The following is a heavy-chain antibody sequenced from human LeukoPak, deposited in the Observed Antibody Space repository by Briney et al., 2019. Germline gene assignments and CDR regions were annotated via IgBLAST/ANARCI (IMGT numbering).Heavy chain of an antibody. D-gene: IGHD3-10*01. CDR3: ARISRYYGSGSYSHFDY. Sequence: SGPALVKPTQTLTLNCTFSGFSLSTSGMCVSWIRQPPGKALEWLALLDWDDDKYYSTSLKTRLTISKDTSKNQVVLTMTNMDPVDTATYYCARISRYYGSGSYSHFDYWGQGTLVTVSS. CDR1: GFSLSTSGMC. CDR2: LDWDDDK. J-gene: IGHJ4*02. V-gene: IGHV2-70*01.